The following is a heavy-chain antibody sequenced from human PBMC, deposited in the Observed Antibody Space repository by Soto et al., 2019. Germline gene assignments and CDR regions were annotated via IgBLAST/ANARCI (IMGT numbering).Heavy chain of an antibody. CDR2: INPILSMS. D-gene: IGHD3-10*01. J-gene: IGHJ4*02. CDR1: GDTFTFYS. V-gene: IGHV1-69*02. Sequence: QVQLVQSGAEVKKPGSSVRVSCKASGDTFTFYSINWVRQAPGLGLEWMGRINPILSMSNYAQRFQGRVTMPADKSTSPAYMELSSLRSEDTAMYYCASSYGSGYRAFDYWGQGALVTVSS. CDR3: ASSYGSGYRAFDY.